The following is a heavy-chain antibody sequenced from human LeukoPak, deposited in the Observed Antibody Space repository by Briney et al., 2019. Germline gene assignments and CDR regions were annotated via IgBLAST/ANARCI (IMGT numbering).Heavy chain of an antibody. CDR2: MNPNSGNT. D-gene: IGHD3-10*01. CDR1: GDTFTSYD. V-gene: IGHV1-8*01. CDR3: ARGGTLVQGVTILYGMDV. Sequence: ASVKVSCKTSGDTFTSYDMNWVRQATGQGLEWMGWMNPNSGNTVYAQKFRGRVTMTRDTSTSTAYMELSSLRSEDTAVYYCARGGTLVQGVTILYGMDVWGQGTKVTVSS. J-gene: IGHJ6*02.